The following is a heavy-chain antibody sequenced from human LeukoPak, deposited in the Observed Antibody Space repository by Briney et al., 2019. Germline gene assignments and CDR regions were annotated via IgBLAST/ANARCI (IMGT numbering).Heavy chain of an antibody. V-gene: IGHV4-59*01. J-gene: IGHJ4*02. CDR2: IYYSGST. D-gene: IGHD3-22*01. Sequence: PSETLSLTCTVSGGSISSYYWSWVRQPPAKGLEWIGYIYYSGSTNYNPSLKSRVTISVDTSKNQFSLKLSSVTAADTAVYYCARDRYYDSSGYYYPHYFDYWGQGTLVTVSS. CDR1: GGSISSYY. CDR3: ARDRYYDSSGYYYPHYFDY.